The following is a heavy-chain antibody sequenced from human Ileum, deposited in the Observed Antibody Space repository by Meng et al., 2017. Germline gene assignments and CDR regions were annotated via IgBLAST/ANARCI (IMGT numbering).Heavy chain of an antibody. CDR3: ARNGDYSADH. J-gene: IGHJ4*02. D-gene: IGHD2-21*01. V-gene: IGHV4-4*02. CDR2: IHHSGST. CDR1: GGSISFGYW. Sequence: QGQLQESGPGPWKPSATLSLTCAVSGGSISFGYWWSWVRQPPGQGLEWIGEIHHSGSTNYNPSLKSRVTLSVDNSNNQFSLSLTSVTAADTAVYYCARNGDYSADHWGQGTLVTVSS.